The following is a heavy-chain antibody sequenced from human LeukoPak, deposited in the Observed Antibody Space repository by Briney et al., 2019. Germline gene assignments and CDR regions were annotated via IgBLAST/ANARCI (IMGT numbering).Heavy chain of an antibody. CDR2: IYYSGST. J-gene: IGHJ3*02. V-gene: IGHV4-59*01. D-gene: IGHD2-8*01. CDR3: AKSTSIVLDYAFDI. Sequence: SETLSLTCTVPGGSISSYYWSWIRQPPGKGLEWIGYIYYSGSTNYNPSLKSRVTISVDTSKNQFSLKLSSVTAADTAVYYCAKSTSIVLDYAFDIWGQGTMVTVSS. CDR1: GGSISSYY.